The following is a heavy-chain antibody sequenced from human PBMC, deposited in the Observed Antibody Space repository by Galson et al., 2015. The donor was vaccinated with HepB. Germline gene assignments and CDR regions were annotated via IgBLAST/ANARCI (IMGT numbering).Heavy chain of an antibody. CDR3: ARAGTAPTSNYYYYMDV. V-gene: IGHV4-30-2*01. CDR1: GGSISSGGYS. D-gene: IGHD1-1*01. CDR2: IYHSGST. Sequence: LSLTCAVSGGSISSGGYSWSWIRPPPGKGLEWIGYIYHSGSTYYNPSLKSRVTISVDRSKNQFSLKLSSVTAADTAVYYCARAGTAPTSNYYYYMDVWGKGTTVTVSS. J-gene: IGHJ6*03.